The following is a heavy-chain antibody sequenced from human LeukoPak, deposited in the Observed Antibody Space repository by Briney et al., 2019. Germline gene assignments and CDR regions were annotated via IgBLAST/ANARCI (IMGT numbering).Heavy chain of an antibody. CDR1: GGSFSGYY. J-gene: IGHJ4*02. V-gene: IGHV4-34*01. CDR3: ARVSYYGSGSYLRFPFDY. D-gene: IGHD3-10*01. Sequence: SETLSLTCAVYGGSFSGYYWSWIRQPPGKGLEWIGEINHSGSTNYNPSLKSRVTISVDTSKNQFSLKLSSVTAADTAVYYCARVSYYGSGSYLRFPFDYWGQGTLVTVSS. CDR2: INHSGST.